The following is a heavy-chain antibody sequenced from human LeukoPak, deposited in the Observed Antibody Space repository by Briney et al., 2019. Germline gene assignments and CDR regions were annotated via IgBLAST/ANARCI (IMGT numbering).Heavy chain of an antibody. V-gene: IGHV4-34*01. J-gene: IGHJ4*02. CDR3: ARRYRRFLEWLLYFDY. CDR2: INHSGST. Sequence: SETLSLTCAVYGGSFGGYYWSWIRQPPGKGLEWIGEINHSGSTNYNPSLKSRVTISVDTSKNQFSLKLSSVTAADTAVYYCARRYRRFLEWLLYFDYWGQGTLVTVSS. D-gene: IGHD3-3*01. CDR1: GGSFGGYY.